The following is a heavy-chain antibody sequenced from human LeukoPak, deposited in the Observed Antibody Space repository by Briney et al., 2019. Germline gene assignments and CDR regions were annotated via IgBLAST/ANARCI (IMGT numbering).Heavy chain of an antibody. V-gene: IGHV3-74*01. CDR2: INSDMSST. D-gene: IGHD6-19*01. CDR3: ARDIAVSGNYFDY. CDR1: GFTFSNHW. Sequence: PGGSLRLSCAASGFTFSNHWMHWVRHAPGKGLVWVSRINSDMSSTNYADSVKGRFTISRDNAKNTLYLQMNSLRAEDTAMYYCARDIAVSGNYFDYWGQGTLVTVSS. J-gene: IGHJ4*02.